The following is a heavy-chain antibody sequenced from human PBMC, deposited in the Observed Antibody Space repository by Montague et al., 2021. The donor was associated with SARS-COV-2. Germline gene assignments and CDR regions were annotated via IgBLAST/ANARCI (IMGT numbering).Heavy chain of an antibody. Sequence: SETRSLTCTVSGYSIGTGYYWGWIRQPPGKGLEWIGTIYHSGSTYFNPSLKSRVTISVDTSKNQFSLNLSSVTAADTAMYYCAKVAGSHDTFDIWGRGTMVTVSS. D-gene: IGHD6-19*01. CDR3: AKVAGSHDTFDI. CDR1: GYSIGTGYY. J-gene: IGHJ3*02. V-gene: IGHV4-38-2*02. CDR2: IYHSGST.